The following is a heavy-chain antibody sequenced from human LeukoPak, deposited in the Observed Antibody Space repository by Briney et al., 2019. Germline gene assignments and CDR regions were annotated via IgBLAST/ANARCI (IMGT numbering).Heavy chain of an antibody. CDR1: GYTFTGYF. Sequence: GASVKVSCKASGYTFTGYFIHWVRQAPGQGLEWMGWINPNSGGTNYAQKFQGRVTMTRDTSISTVYMELSRLRSDDTAVYYCARPMRQQWLASSFDYWGQGTLVTVSS. V-gene: IGHV1-2*02. CDR3: ARPMRQQWLASSFDY. CDR2: INPNSGGT. J-gene: IGHJ4*02. D-gene: IGHD6-19*01.